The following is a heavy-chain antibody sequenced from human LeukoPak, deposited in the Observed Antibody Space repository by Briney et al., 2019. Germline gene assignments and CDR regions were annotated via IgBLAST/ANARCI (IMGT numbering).Heavy chain of an antibody. J-gene: IGHJ6*02. D-gene: IGHD3-22*01. CDR3: ARDSGYNYGMDV. CDR2: IYYSGST. V-gene: IGHV4-59*01. Sequence: SETLSLTCAVYGGSFSGYYWSWIRQPPGKGLEWIGYIYYSGSTNYNPSLKSRVTISVDTSKNQFSLKLSSVTAADTAVYYCARDSGYNYGMDVWGQGTTVTVSS. CDR1: GGSFSGYY.